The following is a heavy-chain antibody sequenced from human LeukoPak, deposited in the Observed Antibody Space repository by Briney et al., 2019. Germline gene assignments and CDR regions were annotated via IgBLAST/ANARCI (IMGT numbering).Heavy chain of an antibody. Sequence: SETLSLTCTVAGGSISGHYWSWIRQPPGKGLEWIGYIYYSGSTNYSPSLKSRVTISVDTSKNQFSLKLSSVTAADTAVYYCARDTLRSSLFDYWGQGTLVTVSS. CDR1: GGSISGHY. V-gene: IGHV4-59*11. CDR3: ARDTLRSSLFDY. D-gene: IGHD6-13*01. CDR2: IYYSGST. J-gene: IGHJ4*02.